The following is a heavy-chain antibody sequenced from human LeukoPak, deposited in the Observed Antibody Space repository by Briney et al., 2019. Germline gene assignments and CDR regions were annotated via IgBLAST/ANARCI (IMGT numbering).Heavy chain of an antibody. J-gene: IGHJ6*03. V-gene: IGHV4-39*01. D-gene: IGHD6-6*01. CDR2: ISYGGNA. Sequence: SETLSLTCTVSGGSMSGSSYYWGWIRQPPGKGLEWIGSISYGGNAYYTPSLKSRVTIPVDTSKDQFSLQLNSVTAADTAVYYCARHARRSGYYYYYMDVWGKGTTVTVSS. CDR1: GGSMSGSSYY. CDR3: ARHARRSGYYYYYMDV.